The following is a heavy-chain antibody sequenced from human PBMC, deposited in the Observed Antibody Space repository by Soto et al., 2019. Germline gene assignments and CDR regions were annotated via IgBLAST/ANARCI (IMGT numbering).Heavy chain of an antibody. CDR3: ARDPPDYGDYEVLDY. D-gene: IGHD4-17*01. J-gene: IGHJ4*02. Sequence: SVKVSCKASGGTFSSYTISWVRQAPGQGLEWMGRIIPILGIANYAQKFQGRVTITADKSTSTAYMELSSLRSEDTAVYYCARDPPDYGDYEVLDYWGQGTLVTVSS. CDR2: IIPILGIA. V-gene: IGHV1-69*04. CDR1: GGTFSSYT.